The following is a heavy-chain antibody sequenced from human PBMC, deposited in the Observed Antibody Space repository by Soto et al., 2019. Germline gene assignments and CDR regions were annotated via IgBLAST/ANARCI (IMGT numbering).Heavy chain of an antibody. V-gene: IGHV1-69*01. J-gene: IGHJ4*02. CDR2: IIPIFGTT. D-gene: IGHD3-10*01. CDR1: GGTLSGSA. Sequence: QVHLVQSGAEVKKPGSSMKVSCKASGGTLSGSAISWVRQAPGQGLEWMGGIIPIFGTTNYAQKFQGRVTITADESTSTAYMELISLRSEDTALYYCARDEGTYYFNYWGQGTLVTVSS. CDR3: ARDEGTYYFNY.